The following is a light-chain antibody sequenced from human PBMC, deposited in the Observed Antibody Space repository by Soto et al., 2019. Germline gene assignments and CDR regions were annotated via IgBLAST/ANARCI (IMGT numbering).Light chain of an antibody. CDR3: QQYGSSPRT. J-gene: IGKJ3*01. Sequence: EIVLTQSPGTLSLSPGERATLSCRASQSVSSSYLAWYQQKPGQAPRLLIYGASSRATGILDRFSGSGSGTDFTLTISRLEPEDSAVYYCQQYGSSPRTFGPGTKVDIK. V-gene: IGKV3-20*01. CDR1: QSVSSSY. CDR2: GAS.